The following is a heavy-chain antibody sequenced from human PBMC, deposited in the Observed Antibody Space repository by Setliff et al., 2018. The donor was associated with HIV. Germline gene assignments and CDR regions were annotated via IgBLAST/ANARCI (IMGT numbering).Heavy chain of an antibody. J-gene: IGHJ4*02. Sequence: SETLSLTCAVYGGSFCDYYWNWIRQPPGKGLEWIGEINHTGSTNYNPSLKSRVTMSVDTSKNQFSLKMNSITAADTAVYYCARGPLRGYRPGGQFDHWGQGTLVTVSS. V-gene: IGHV4-34*01. D-gene: IGHD5-18*01. CDR1: GGSFCDYY. CDR2: INHTGST. CDR3: ARGPLRGYRPGGQFDH.